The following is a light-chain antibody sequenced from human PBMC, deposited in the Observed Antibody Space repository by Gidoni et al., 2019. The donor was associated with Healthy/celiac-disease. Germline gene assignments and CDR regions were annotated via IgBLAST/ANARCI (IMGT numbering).Light chain of an antibody. CDR1: QSVLYSSNNKNY. CDR2: WAS. CDR3: QQYYSTLLT. Sequence: DIVMTKSPDSLAVSLGERATINCKSSQSVLYSSNNKNYLAWYQQKPGQPPKLLIYWASTRESGVPDRFSGSGSGTDFTLTISSLQAEDVAVYYCQQYYSTLLTFXQXTKVEIK. J-gene: IGKJ1*01. V-gene: IGKV4-1*01.